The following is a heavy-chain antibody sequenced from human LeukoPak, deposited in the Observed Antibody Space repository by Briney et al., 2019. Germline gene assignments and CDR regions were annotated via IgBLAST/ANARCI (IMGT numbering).Heavy chain of an antibody. Sequence: GGSLRLSCAPSGFTFTNYEMNWVRQALGKGLEWVSYISSSGNTIYYADSVKGRFTISRDNAKNSLYLQMNSLRAEDTAVYYCARSIDILTGYGMDVWGKGTTVTVSS. CDR1: GFTFTNYE. CDR2: ISSSGNTI. J-gene: IGHJ6*04. CDR3: ARSIDILTGYGMDV. V-gene: IGHV3-48*03. D-gene: IGHD3-9*01.